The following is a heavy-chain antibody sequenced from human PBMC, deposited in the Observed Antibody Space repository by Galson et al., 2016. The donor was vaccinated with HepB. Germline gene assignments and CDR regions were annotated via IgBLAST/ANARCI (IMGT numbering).Heavy chain of an antibody. V-gene: IGHV5-51*01. D-gene: IGHD5-12*01. Sequence: QSGAEVKKPGESLKISCKASGYSFNDYWIGWVRQVPGKGLEWMAIIYPGDSDTRYNPSFQGQVTISADTSITTAYLQWNSLKASDTAIYYCAWHFRMEVAVKYYFCGFDLWGQGTTVIVSS. CDR3: AWHFRMEVAVKYYFCGFDL. CDR2: IYPGDSDT. CDR1: GYSFNDYW. J-gene: IGHJ6*02.